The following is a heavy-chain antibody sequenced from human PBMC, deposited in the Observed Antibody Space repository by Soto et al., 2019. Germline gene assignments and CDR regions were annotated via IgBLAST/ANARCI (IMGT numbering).Heavy chain of an antibody. CDR1: GGSISSVDYY. CDR3: AREDGAHFDY. J-gene: IGHJ4*02. V-gene: IGHV4-30-4*01. D-gene: IGHD4-17*01. Sequence: SETLSLTCTVSGGSISSVDYYWSWIRQPPGKGLEWIGYIYYSGSTYYNPSLKSRVTISVDTSKNQFSLKLSSVTAADTAVYYCAREDGAHFDYWGQGTLVTVSS. CDR2: IYYSGST.